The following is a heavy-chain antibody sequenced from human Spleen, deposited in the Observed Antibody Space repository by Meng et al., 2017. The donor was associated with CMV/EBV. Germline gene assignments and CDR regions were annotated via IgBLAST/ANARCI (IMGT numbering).Heavy chain of an antibody. CDR2: IYYSGST. Sequence: SETLSLTCTVSGGSISSYYWSWIRQPPGKGLEWIGYIYYSGSTNYNPSLKSRVTISVDTSKNQFSLKLSSVTAADTAVYYCAIAVPAQRGGWHYYGLDVWGQGTTVTVSS. CDR3: AIAVPAQRGGWHYYGLDV. V-gene: IGHV4-59*01. CDR1: GGSISSYY. J-gene: IGHJ6*02. D-gene: IGHD1-1*01.